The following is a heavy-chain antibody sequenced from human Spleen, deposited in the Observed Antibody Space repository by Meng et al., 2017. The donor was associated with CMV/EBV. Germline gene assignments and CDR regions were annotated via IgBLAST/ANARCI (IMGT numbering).Heavy chain of an antibody. CDR3: ARARCPTHFDY. CDR1: GFTFRTYD. Sequence: GGSLRLSCTASGFTFRTYDFHWVRQPTGKGLEWVSSIGTVGDTYSIGSVKGRFIISREEAKNSVYLQMNGLRDGDTGLYYFARARCPTHFDYWGQGALVTVSS. CDR2: IGTVGDT. J-gene: IGHJ4*02. V-gene: IGHV3-13*01. D-gene: IGHD2-2*01.